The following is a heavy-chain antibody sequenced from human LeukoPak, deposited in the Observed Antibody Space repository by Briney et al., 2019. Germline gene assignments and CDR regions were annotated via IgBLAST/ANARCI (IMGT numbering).Heavy chain of an antibody. CDR1: GFTFSSYS. Sequence: GGSLRLACAASGFTFSSYSMNWVRQAPGKGLEWVSSISSSSSYIYYADSVKGRFTISRDNAKNSLYLQMNSLRAEDTAVYYCAREETDAFDIWGQGTMVTVSS. CDR2: ISSSSSYI. CDR3: AREETDAFDI. J-gene: IGHJ3*02. V-gene: IGHV3-21*01.